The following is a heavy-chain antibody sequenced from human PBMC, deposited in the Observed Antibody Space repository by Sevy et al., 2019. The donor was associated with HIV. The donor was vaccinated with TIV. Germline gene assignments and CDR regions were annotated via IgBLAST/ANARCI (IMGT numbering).Heavy chain of an antibody. Sequence: GGSLRLSCAASGFTFTNYAMNWVRQAPGKGLEWVSGISDSGDTTHYAESVKGRFTISRDNCKNTVSLQMSSLRAEDTAIYYCAKLPSTVMFREKGYWGQGTRVTVSS. CDR3: AKLPSTVMFREKGY. V-gene: IGHV3-23*01. CDR2: ISDSGDTT. J-gene: IGHJ4*02. CDR1: GFTFTNYA. D-gene: IGHD3-10*01.